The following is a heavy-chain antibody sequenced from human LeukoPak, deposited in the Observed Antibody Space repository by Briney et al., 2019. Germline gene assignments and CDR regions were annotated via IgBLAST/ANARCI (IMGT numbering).Heavy chain of an antibody. CDR2: ISAYNGNT. Sequence: EASVKVSCKASGYTFTSYGISWVRQAPGQGLEWMGWISAYNGNTNYAQKLQGRVTMTTDTSTSTAYMELRSLRSDDTAVYYCARVVVVEATITYFDYWGQGTLVTVSS. J-gene: IGHJ4*02. D-gene: IGHD5-12*01. CDR1: GYTFTSYG. V-gene: IGHV1-18*01. CDR3: ARVVVVEATITYFDY.